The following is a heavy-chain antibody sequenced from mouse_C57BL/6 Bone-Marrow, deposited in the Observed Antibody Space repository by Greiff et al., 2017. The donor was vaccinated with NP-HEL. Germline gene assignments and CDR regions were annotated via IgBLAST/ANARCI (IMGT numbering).Heavy chain of an antibody. Sequence: DVQLQESGPVLVKPGASVKMSCKASGYTFTDYYMNWVKQSHGKSLEWIGVINPYNGGTSYNQKFKGKATLTVDKSSSTAYMELNSLTSEDSAVYYCARGVYGNYAWFAYWGQGTLVTVSA. J-gene: IGHJ3*01. CDR3: ARGVYGNYAWFAY. CDR2: INPYNGGT. D-gene: IGHD2-1*01. V-gene: IGHV1-19*01. CDR1: GYTFTDYY.